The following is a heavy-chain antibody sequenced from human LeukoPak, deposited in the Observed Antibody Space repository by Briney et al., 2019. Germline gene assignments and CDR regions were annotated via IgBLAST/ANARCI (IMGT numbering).Heavy chain of an antibody. Sequence: SVKVSCKASGGTFSSYAISWVRQAPGQGLEWMGGIIPIFGTANYAQKFQGRVTITAGESTSTAYMELSSLRSEDTAVYYCARDPQGVVIAVAGRTDVYFDYWGQGTLVTVSS. V-gene: IGHV1-69*13. D-gene: IGHD6-19*01. CDR2: IIPIFGTA. J-gene: IGHJ4*02. CDR3: ARDPQGVVIAVAGRTDVYFDY. CDR1: GGTFSSYA.